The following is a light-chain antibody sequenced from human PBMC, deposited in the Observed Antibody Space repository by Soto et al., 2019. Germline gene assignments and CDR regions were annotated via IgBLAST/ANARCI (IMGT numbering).Light chain of an antibody. CDR1: QGISNY. V-gene: IGKV1-27*01. J-gene: IGKJ4*01. Sequence: DIQMTQSPSSLSAFVGDRVTITCRASQGISNYLAWYQQKPGKVPNVLIYAASTLQPGVPPRFRGSGSATDFTLTSSSRQPQDVATYYCQKYDNAPLTFGGGTKGDLK. CDR2: AAS. CDR3: QKYDNAPLT.